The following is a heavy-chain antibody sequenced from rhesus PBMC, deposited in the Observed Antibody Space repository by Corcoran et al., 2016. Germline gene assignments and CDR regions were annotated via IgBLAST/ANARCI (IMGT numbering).Heavy chain of an antibody. D-gene: IGHD4-23*01. J-gene: IGHJ4*01. CDR3: AKDPVNTVTPLDY. CDR2: INSGGGST. Sequence: EVQLVETGGGLVQPGGSLKLSCAASGFTFSSYGMSWVRQAPGKGLEWVSAINSGGGSTYYADSVKGRFTISRDNSKYTLALTMNSLRAEDTAVYYCAKDPVNTVTPLDYWGQGVLVTVSS. CDR1: GFTFSSYG. V-gene: IGHV3S5*01.